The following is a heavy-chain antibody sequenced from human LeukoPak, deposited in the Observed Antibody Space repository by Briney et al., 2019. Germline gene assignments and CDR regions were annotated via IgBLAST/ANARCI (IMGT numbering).Heavy chain of an antibody. Sequence: GASVKVSCKASGYTFSNFGISWVRQAPGQGLEWMGWISAYNGNTKYAQKLQGRVTMTTDTSTSTAYMELRSLRSGDTAIYYCARDIYYYDSSAYYYFDYWGQGTLVTVSS. D-gene: IGHD3-22*01. V-gene: IGHV1-18*01. CDR1: GYTFSNFG. CDR3: ARDIYYYDSSAYYYFDY. J-gene: IGHJ4*02. CDR2: ISAYNGNT.